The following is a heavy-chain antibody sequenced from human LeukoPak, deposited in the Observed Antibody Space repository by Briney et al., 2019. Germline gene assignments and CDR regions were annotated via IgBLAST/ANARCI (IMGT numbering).Heavy chain of an antibody. CDR2: IVPSGST. D-gene: IGHD6-13*01. CDR3: AKEGAAPGPDFDY. J-gene: IGHJ4*02. Sequence: PSETLTLSCTVSAASIRKYYWSWIRQPAGKGLEWIGRIVPSGSTNYNPSLKSRVTMSVDTSKNQFSLKLNSVTAADPAVYYCAKEGAAPGPDFDYWGQGTLVIVSS. CDR1: AASIRKYY. V-gene: IGHV4-4*07.